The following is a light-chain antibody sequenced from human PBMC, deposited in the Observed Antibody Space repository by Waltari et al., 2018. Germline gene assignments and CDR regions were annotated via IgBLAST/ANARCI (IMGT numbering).Light chain of an antibody. J-gene: IGKJ4*01. Sequence: EIVLTQSPGTLSLSPGERATLSCRASQSISGGWLAWYQQKPGQAPRLLIYGASRRATAIPDRFSGSGSGTDFTLTISRLVPEDFAVYYCQQYDASSVTFGGGTKVEIK. CDR1: QSISGGW. CDR3: QQYDASSVT. CDR2: GAS. V-gene: IGKV3-20*01.